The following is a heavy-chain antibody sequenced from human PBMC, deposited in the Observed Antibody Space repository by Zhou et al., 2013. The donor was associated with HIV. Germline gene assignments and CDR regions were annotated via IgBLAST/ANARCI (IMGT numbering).Heavy chain of an antibody. D-gene: IGHD6-6*01. V-gene: IGHV1-69*05. CDR3: ASRLYSSSSGGVFLFDY. Sequence: QVQLVQSGAEVKKPGSSVKVSCKASGGTFSSYAISWVRQAPGQGLEWMGGIIPIFGTANYAQKFQGRVTITTDESTSTAYMELSSLRSEDTAVYYCASRLYSSSSGGVFLFDYWGQGTLVTVSS. J-gene: IGHJ4*02. CDR2: IIPIFGTA. CDR1: GGTFSSYA.